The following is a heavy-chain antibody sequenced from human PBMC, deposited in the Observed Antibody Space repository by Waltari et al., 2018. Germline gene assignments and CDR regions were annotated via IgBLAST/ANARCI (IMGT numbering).Heavy chain of an antibody. V-gene: IGHV1-2*02. CDR3: ARGLRPDYVFDF. CDR2: INPDSGDT. D-gene: IGHD3-16*01. J-gene: IGHJ4*02. Sequence: VQLVQSGAEVKQPGASVKVSCKASGYTFTGYYMHWVRQAPGQGLEWMGWINPDSGDTNYAQRFQGRVTMTRDTSISTAYMELSRLRSDDTAVYYCARGLRPDYVFDFWGQGTLVTVSS. CDR1: GYTFTGYY.